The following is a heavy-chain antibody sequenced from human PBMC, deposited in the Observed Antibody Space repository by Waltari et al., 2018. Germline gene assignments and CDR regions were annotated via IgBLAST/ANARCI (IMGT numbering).Heavy chain of an antibody. V-gene: IGHV4-34*01. CDR3: ARQPRDSGYDQYYFDY. CDR2: INDSGST. Sequence: QVQLQQWGAGLLKPSETLSLTCAVYGGSFRGYYWRWIRQPPGKGLDWIGEINDSGSTNYNPSLKSRVTISVDTSKNQFSLKLSSVTAADPAVYYCARQPRDSGYDQYYFDYWGQGTLVTVSS. D-gene: IGHD5-12*01. J-gene: IGHJ4*02. CDR1: GGSFRGYY.